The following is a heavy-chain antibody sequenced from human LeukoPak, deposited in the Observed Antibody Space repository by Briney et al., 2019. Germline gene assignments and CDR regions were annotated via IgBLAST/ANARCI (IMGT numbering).Heavy chain of an antibody. J-gene: IGHJ6*02. CDR2: INWNGGGT. V-gene: IGHV3-20*03. Sequence: QAPGKGLEWVSAINWNGGGTDYADSVKGRFTIFRDNAKNSLYLQLSSLRPEDTALYYCAKHLTATNTYIFFGLDVWGQGTSVTVSS. CDR3: AKHLTATNTYIFFGLDV. D-gene: IGHD1-26*01.